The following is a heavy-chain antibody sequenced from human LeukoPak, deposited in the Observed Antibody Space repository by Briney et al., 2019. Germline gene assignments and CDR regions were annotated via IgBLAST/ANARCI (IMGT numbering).Heavy chain of an antibody. J-gene: IGHJ5*02. D-gene: IGHD6-13*01. Sequence: GGSLRLSCAASGFTFSNYWMGWVRQAPGKGLEWVSAVSNNGGSTLCADSVKGRFTISRDNSKNTLYLQMNSLRAEDTAVYYCAGRGIAHSWGQGTLVTVSS. CDR3: AGRGIAHS. CDR2: VSNNGGST. V-gene: IGHV3-23*01. CDR1: GFTFSNYW.